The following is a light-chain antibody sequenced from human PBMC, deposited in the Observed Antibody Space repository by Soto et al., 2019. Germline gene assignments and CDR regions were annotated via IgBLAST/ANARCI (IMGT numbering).Light chain of an antibody. CDR1: QSVSNNY. Sequence: EIVLTQSPGTLSLSPGERATLSCRASQSVSNNYLAWYQQKPGQAPRLLIYGATTRATGIPDRFSGSGSGSDFTLIISRLEPEDFAVYFCQQYGVSPQSFGPGTKVDIK. CDR2: GAT. J-gene: IGKJ3*01. CDR3: QQYGVSPQS. V-gene: IGKV3-20*01.